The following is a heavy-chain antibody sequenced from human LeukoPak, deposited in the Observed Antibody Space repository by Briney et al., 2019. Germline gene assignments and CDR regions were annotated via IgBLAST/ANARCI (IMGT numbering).Heavy chain of an antibody. D-gene: IGHD2-21*02. V-gene: IGHV3-66*01. CDR2: IFTSGTT. CDR3: ARDRQTATYYKGYFDH. Sequence: PGGSLRLSCAASGFAVSNNYMSWVRQAPGKGLQWVSVIFTSGTTYYADSVQGRFTISRDNSENTLYLQMNSLRAEDTAVYFCARDRQTATYYKGYFDHWGQGTLVTVSS. J-gene: IGHJ4*02. CDR1: GFAVSNNY.